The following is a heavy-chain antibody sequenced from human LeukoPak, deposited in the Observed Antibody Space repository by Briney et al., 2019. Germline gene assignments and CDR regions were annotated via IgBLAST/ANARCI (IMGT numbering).Heavy chain of an antibody. V-gene: IGHV4-39*07. CDR3: ARDGGYCSSTSCYLYYYYYMDV. Sequence: SETLSLTCTVSGGSISSSSYYWGWIRQPPGKGREWIGSIYYSGITYYNPSLKSRVTISVDTSKNQFYLKLSSVTAADTAVYYCARDGGYCSSTSCYLYYYYYMDVWGKGTTVTVSS. J-gene: IGHJ6*03. CDR1: GGSISSSSYY. D-gene: IGHD2-2*03. CDR2: IYYSGIT.